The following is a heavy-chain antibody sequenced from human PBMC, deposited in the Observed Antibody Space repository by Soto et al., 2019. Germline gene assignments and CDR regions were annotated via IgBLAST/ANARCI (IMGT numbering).Heavy chain of an antibody. J-gene: IGHJ4*02. Sequence: PGGSLRLSCAASEFTFTHYWMHWVRQAPGEGLVWVSRISSDGTTTNYADSVKGRFTISRDNAKNTLYLQMTSLRVEDRAIYYCVRGKVAAGFDYWGQGALVTVS. CDR1: EFTFTHYW. V-gene: IGHV3-74*01. CDR2: ISSDGTTT. CDR3: VRGKVAAGFDY. D-gene: IGHD6-13*01.